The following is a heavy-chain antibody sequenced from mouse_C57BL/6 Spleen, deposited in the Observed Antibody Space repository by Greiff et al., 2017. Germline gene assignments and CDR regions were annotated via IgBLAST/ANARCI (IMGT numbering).Heavy chain of an antibody. CDR1: GYAFSSSW. D-gene: IGHD1-1*01. Sequence: VKVVESGPELVKPGASVKISCQASGYAFSSSWMNWVKQRPGQGLEWIGRIYPGDGDTNYNGKFKGKATLTADKSSSTASMQLSSLTSEDSAVYFCASFYGSSLYYYAMDYWGQGTSVTVSS. V-gene: IGHV1-82*01. CDR2: IYPGDGDT. CDR3: ASFYGSSLYYYAMDY. J-gene: IGHJ4*01.